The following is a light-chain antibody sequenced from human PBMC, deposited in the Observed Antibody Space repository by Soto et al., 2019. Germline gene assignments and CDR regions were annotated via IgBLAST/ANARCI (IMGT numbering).Light chain of an antibody. Sequence: QPVLTQPPSASGSPGQSVTISCTGTSSDVGGYNYVSWYQQHPGKAPKLMIYEVSKRPSGVPDRVSGSKSGNTASLTVSGLQAEDEADYYCNSYAGSNNLVFGGGTKLTVL. CDR2: EVS. J-gene: IGLJ2*01. CDR1: SSDVGGYNY. V-gene: IGLV2-8*01. CDR3: NSYAGSNNLV.